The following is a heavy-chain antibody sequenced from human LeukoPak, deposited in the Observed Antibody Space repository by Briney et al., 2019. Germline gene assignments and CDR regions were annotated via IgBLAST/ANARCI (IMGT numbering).Heavy chain of an antibody. V-gene: IGHV4-34*01. Sequence: SETLSLTCAVYGGSFSGYYWSWIRQPPGKGLEWIGEINHSGSTNYNPSLKSRVTISVDTSKNQFSLKLSSVTAADTAVYYCARQRPFIAAAGFYYFDYWGQGNLVTVSS. J-gene: IGHJ4*02. CDR3: ARQRPFIAAAGFYYFDY. CDR1: GGSFSGYY. CDR2: INHSGST. D-gene: IGHD6-13*01.